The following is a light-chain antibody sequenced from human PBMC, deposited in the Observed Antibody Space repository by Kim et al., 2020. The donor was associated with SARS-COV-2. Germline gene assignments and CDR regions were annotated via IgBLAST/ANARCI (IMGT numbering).Light chain of an antibody. J-gene: IGKJ1*01. CDR1: QSISATH. CDR2: GAP. CDR3: QQYGSLLS. Sequence: WAPGERATPSCRASQSISATHLAWYQQRPGQAPRLLMYGAPRRATGIPDRFSGSGSGTDFTLTISRLEPEDFAVYYCQQYGSLLSFGQGTKVDIK. V-gene: IGKV3-20*01.